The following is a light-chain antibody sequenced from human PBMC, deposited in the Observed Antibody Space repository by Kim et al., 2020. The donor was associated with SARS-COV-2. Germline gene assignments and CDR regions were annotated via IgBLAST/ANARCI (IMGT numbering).Light chain of an antibody. J-gene: IGLJ2*01. V-gene: IGLV3-19*01. Sequence: AEGKEGMTKGQGDSISNDGAAWYQQKPEKAHVLVDYGKNSRPAGIPDSFAGDSAGDAASMTSSGDQAEEEADYYCKSRDNSVNHVFGGGTQLTVL. CDR3: KSRDNSVNHV. CDR2: GKN. CDR1: SISNDG.